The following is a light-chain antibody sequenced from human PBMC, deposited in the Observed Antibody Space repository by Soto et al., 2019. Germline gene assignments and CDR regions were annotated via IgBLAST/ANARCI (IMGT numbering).Light chain of an antibody. Sequence: DIQMTQSPATLSASVGDRVTITCRASQSVRSWLAWYQQKPGTAPKVLIYHASNLQSGVPSRFSGSGSGTEFTLTISSLQPDDFATYYCQQYNSYSFGQGTKVDI. CDR2: HAS. CDR3: QQYNSYS. CDR1: QSVRSW. V-gene: IGKV1-5*01. J-gene: IGKJ1*01.